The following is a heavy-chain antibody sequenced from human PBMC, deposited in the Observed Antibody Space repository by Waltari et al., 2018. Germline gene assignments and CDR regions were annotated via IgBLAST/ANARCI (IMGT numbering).Heavy chain of an antibody. CDR1: GYTFSDHY. V-gene: IGHV1-2*02. CDR3: ARDDGSTSGADY. D-gene: IGHD3-10*01. J-gene: IGHJ4*02. Sequence: QVQMMQSGAAVNRHRASVRVSCMASGYTFSDHYVRWVRQAPGQGLEWMGWINPKYGGTDYSQKFQGRVTMTGDTSISTAYMELNRLTSDDTAVYFCARDDGSTSGADYWGQGTLVTVSS. CDR2: INPKYGGT.